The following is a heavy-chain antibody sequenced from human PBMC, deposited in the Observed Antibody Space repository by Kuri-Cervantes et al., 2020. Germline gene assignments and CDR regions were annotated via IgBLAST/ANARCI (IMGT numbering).Heavy chain of an antibody. D-gene: IGHD2-8*01. V-gene: IGHV3-7*01. CDR1: GFTFSSYW. Sequence: GGSLRLSCAASGFTFSSYWMSWVRQAPGKGLEWVANIKQDGSEKYYVDSVKGRFTISRDNAKNSLYLQMSSLRAEDTAVYYCARVFPPHVLYFDYRGQGTLVTVSS. CDR3: ARVFPPHVLYFDY. J-gene: IGHJ4*02. CDR2: IKQDGSEK.